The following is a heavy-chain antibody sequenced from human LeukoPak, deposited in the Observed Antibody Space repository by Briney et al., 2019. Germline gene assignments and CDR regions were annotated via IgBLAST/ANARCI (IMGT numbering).Heavy chain of an antibody. Sequence: GGSLRLSCAASGFTFSSYTMNWVRQAPGKGLEWVSSISSSSSYIYYADSLKGRFTISRDNAKNSLYLQMNSLRAEDTAVYYCARDGGYGSGSEGENYWGQGTLVTVSS. CDR1: GFTFSSYT. CDR3: ARDGGYGSGSEGENY. J-gene: IGHJ4*02. V-gene: IGHV3-21*04. CDR2: ISSSSSYI. D-gene: IGHD3-10*01.